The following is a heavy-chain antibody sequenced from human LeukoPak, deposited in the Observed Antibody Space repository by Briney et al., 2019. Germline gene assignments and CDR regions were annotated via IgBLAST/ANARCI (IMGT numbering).Heavy chain of an antibody. V-gene: IGHV4-59*01. CDR1: GVSITSYF. CDR2: IYHSGST. Sequence: PETLSLTCTVSGVSITSYFWSWIRQPPGRGLEWIGYIYHSGSTNSNPSLKSRVSISLDTSKNQFSLKLSSVTAADTAVYYCARGRVPGAWGQGTLVTVSS. J-gene: IGHJ4*02. D-gene: IGHD6-19*01. CDR3: ARGRVPGA.